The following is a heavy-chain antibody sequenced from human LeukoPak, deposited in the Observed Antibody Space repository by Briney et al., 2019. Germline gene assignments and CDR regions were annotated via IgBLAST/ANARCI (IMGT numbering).Heavy chain of an antibody. CDR2: IYYSGST. J-gene: IGHJ4*02. Sequence: SETLSLTCTVSGGSISSSSYYWGWIRQPPGKGLEWIGSIYYSGSTNYNPSLKSRVTISVDTSKNQFSLKLSSVTAADTAVYYCAREIPVSDILTGYYTDYFDYWGQGTLVTVSS. CDR1: GGSISSSSYY. D-gene: IGHD3-9*01. CDR3: AREIPVSDILTGYYTDYFDY. V-gene: IGHV4-39*07.